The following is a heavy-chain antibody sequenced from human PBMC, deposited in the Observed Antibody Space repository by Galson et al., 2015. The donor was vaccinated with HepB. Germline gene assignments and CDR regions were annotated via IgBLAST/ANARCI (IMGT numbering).Heavy chain of an antibody. Sequence: SVKVSCKASGGTFSSYTISWVRQAPGQGLEWMGRIIPILGIANYAQKFQGRVTITADKSTSTAYMELSSLRSEDTAVYYCARGGYSSGWTPEGFDYWGQGTLVTVSS. CDR2: IIPILGIA. CDR3: ARGGYSSGWTPEGFDY. V-gene: IGHV1-69*02. J-gene: IGHJ4*02. CDR1: GGTFSSYT. D-gene: IGHD6-19*01.